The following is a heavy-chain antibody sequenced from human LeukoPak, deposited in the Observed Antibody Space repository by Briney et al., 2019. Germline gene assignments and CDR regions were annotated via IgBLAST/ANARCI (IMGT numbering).Heavy chain of an antibody. Sequence: SETLSLTCTASGCSISSYYWSWIRQPPGKGLEWIGYIYYSGGTNYNPSLKSRVTILVDPSKNQFSLRLSPVTAADTAVYYCARYGTWFDPWGQGALVTVSS. D-gene: IGHD3-16*01. CDR1: GCSISSYY. CDR2: IYYSGGT. CDR3: ARYGTWFDP. V-gene: IGHV4-59*08. J-gene: IGHJ5*02.